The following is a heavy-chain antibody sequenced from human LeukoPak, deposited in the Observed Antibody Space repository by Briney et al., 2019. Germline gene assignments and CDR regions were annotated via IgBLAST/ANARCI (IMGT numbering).Heavy chain of an antibody. CDR3: ARAGRLLEKLYYFDY. V-gene: IGHV3-11*04. J-gene: IGHJ4*02. D-gene: IGHD3-3*01. Sequence: GGSLRLSCAASGFTFSDYYMSWIRQAPGKWLEWVSYISSSGSTIYYADSVKGRFTISRDNAKNSLYLQMDSLRAEDTAVYYCARAGRLLEKLYYFDYWGQGTLVTVSS. CDR1: GFTFSDYY. CDR2: ISSSGSTI.